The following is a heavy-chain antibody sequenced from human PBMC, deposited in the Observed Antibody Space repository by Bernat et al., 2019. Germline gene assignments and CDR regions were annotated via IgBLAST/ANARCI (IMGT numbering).Heavy chain of an antibody. D-gene: IGHD2-15*01. CDR3: ARYCSGGSCSYYYYGMDV. CDR2: ISSSSSYM. V-gene: IGHV3-21*01. J-gene: IGHJ6*02. CDR1: GFTFSSYA. Sequence: EVQLLESGGGLVQPGGSLRLSCAASGFTFSSYAMSWVRQAPGKGLEWVSSISSSSSYMYYADSVKGRFTISRDNAKNSLYLQMNSLRAEDTAVYYCARYCSGGSCSYYYYGMDVWGQGTTVTVSS.